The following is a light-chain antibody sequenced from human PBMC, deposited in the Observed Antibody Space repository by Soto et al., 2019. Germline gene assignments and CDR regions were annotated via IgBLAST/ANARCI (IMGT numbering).Light chain of an antibody. V-gene: IGKV1-5*01. CDR3: QQYNDYFTWT. CDR1: QSISKW. J-gene: IGKJ1*01. CDR2: DAS. Sequence: DIQMTQSPSTLSASVGDRVTITCRASQSISKWLAWYQQKPGKAPKVLIFDASILEIGVPSRFSDSGSGTEFTLTISSLQPDDFATYYCQQYNDYFTWTCGQGTKVEIK.